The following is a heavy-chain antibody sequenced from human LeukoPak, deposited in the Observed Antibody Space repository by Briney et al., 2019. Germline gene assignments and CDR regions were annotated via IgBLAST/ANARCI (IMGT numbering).Heavy chain of an antibody. CDR1: GGSISSYY. D-gene: IGHD6-6*01. Sequence: SETLSLTCTVSGGSISSYYWSWIRQPPGKGLEWIGYIYYSGSTNYNPSLKSRVTISVDTSKNQFSLKLSSVTAADTAVYYCARDLSSSGAFDIWGQGTMVTVSS. CDR2: IYYSGST. V-gene: IGHV4-59*01. CDR3: ARDLSSSGAFDI. J-gene: IGHJ3*02.